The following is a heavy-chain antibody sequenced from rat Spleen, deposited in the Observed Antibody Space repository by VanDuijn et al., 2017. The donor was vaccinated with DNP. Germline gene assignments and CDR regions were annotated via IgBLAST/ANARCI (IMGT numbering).Heavy chain of an antibody. J-gene: IGHJ3*01. V-gene: IGHV5S10*01. CDR3: ATHDYYSTYIYVGWFAY. Sequence: EVQLVESGGGLVQPGRSLKLSCAASGFTFSDYNMAWVRQAPKKGLEWVATIIYDGSRTYYRDSVKGRFTISRDNAKSTLYLQMDSLRSEDTATYYCATHDYYSTYIYVGWFAYWGQGILVTVSS. CDR2: IIYDGSRT. D-gene: IGHD1-2*01. CDR1: GFTFSDYN.